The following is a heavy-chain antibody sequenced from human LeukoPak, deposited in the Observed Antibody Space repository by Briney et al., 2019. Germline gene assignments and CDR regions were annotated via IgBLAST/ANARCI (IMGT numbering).Heavy chain of an antibody. CDR2: IYYSGST. CDR1: GGSISSGDYY. J-gene: IGHJ1*01. CDR3: VRGGPLESLQD. Sequence: PSETLSLTCTVSGGSISSGDYYWSWIRQPPGKGLEWIGYIYYSGSTYYNPSLKSRLTISVDTSKNQFSLKLKSVSGADTAIYYCVRGGPLESLQDWGQGTLVIVSS. V-gene: IGHV4-30-4*08.